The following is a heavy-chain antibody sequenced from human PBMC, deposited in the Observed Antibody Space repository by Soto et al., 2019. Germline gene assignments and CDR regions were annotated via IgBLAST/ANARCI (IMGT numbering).Heavy chain of an antibody. V-gene: IGHV3-30*18. Sequence: GGSLRLSCAASGFTFSSYGMHWVRQAPGKGLEWVAVISYDGSNKYYADSVKGRFTISRDNSKNTLYLQMNSLRAEDTAVYYCAKPRSAYYYDSSALDYWGQGTLVTVSS. CDR3: AKPRSAYYYDSSALDY. CDR2: ISYDGSNK. CDR1: GFTFSSYG. D-gene: IGHD3-22*01. J-gene: IGHJ4*02.